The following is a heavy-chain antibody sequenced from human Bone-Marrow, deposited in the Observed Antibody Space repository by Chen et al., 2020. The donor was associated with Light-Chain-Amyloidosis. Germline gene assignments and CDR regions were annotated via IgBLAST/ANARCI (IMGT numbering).Heavy chain of an antibody. V-gene: IGHV4-34*01. J-gene: IGHJ4*02. CDR3: ARGDFRQDYFDY. CDR1: GGSFGGYY. Sequence: QVQLQQWGAGLLKPSETLSLTCAVYGGSFGGYYWSLIRQPPGKGLEWIGEINHSVSTNYNPSLKSRVTISVDTSKNQFSLKLSSVTAADTAVYYCARGDFRQDYFDYWGQGTLVTVSS. CDR2: INHSVST.